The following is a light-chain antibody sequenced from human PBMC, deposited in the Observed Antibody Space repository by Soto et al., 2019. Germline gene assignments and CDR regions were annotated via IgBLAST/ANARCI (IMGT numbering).Light chain of an antibody. CDR3: QQRSNPLYT. CDR2: DAS. J-gene: IGKJ2*01. Sequence: EIVLTQSPATLSLSPGERATLSCRASQSVSSYLAWYQQKPGQAPRLLIYDASNRATGIPARFSGSGSGTAFTLTISSLEPEDFAVYYCQQRSNPLYTFGQGTKLEIK. CDR1: QSVSSY. V-gene: IGKV3-11*01.